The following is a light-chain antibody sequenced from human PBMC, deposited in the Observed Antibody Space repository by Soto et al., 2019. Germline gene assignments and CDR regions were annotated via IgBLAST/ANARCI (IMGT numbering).Light chain of an antibody. CDR1: QSISSS. CDR2: AAS. J-gene: IGKJ2*01. CDR3: QQTFTTPHT. V-gene: IGKV1-39*01. Sequence: DIQMTQSPSSLSASVGDSVTITCRANQSISSSLNWYQQKPGKAPRLLIYAASTLQSGVPSGFSGSGSGTDFALTISSLQTENFATYYCQQTFTTPHTFGKGTKVDIK.